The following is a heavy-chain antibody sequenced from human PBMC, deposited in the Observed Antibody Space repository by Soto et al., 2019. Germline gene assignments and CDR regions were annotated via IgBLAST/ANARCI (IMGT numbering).Heavy chain of an antibody. D-gene: IGHD3-22*01. J-gene: IGHJ4*02. V-gene: IGHV2-70*01. CDR2: IDWEDDK. CDR3: PRLRGGTSGYHFAL. CDR1: GFSLSTVSMC. Sequence: SGPTLVNPTQTLTLTCTFSGFSLSTVSMCVGWIRQTPGKALERLALIDWEDDKFYRTSLKTRLTISKDTSKNQVVLTMTNMAPADTATYYCPRLRGGTSGYHFALWGQGTLGTVS.